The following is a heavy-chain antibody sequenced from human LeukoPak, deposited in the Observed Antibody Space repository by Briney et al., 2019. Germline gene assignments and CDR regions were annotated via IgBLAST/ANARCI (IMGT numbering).Heavy chain of an antibody. CDR2: ISAYNGNT. CDR1: GGTFSSYA. D-gene: IGHD2-15*01. J-gene: IGHJ4*02. V-gene: IGHV1-18*01. CDR3: ARAGFVVVVVAATPFDY. Sequence: ASVKVSCKASGGTFSSYAISWVRQAPGQGLEWMGWISAYNGNTNYAQKLQGRVTMTTDTSTSTAYMELRSLGSDDTAVYYCARAGFVVVVVAATPFDYWGQGTLVTVSS.